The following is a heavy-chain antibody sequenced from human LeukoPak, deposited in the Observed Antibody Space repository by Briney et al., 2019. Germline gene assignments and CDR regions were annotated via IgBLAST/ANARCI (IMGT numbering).Heavy chain of an antibody. CDR2: TYYSGST. V-gene: IGHV4-59*08. Sequence: SETLSLTCTVSGGSISSYYWSWIRQPPGKGLEWIGYTYYSGSTNYNPSLKSRVTISVDTSKNQFSLKLSSVTAADTAVYYCARLRLTTVTTTLSYYYYGMDVWGQGTTVTVSS. CDR1: GGSISSYY. CDR3: ARLRLTTVTTTLSYYYYGMDV. D-gene: IGHD4-17*01. J-gene: IGHJ6*02.